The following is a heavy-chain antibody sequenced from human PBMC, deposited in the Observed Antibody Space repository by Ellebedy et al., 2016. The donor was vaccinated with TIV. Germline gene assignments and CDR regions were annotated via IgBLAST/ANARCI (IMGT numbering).Heavy chain of an antibody. CDR1: GFTFSTYW. CDR2: INGDGTST. D-gene: IGHD3-10*01. V-gene: IGHV3-74*03. Sequence: GGSLRLSXAASGFTFSTYWMHWVRQIPGKGLVWVLRINGDGTSTKYADSVKGRFTISRDNAKNTVYLQMNSLRDEDTAVYYCAGRVGFDYWGQGTLVTVSS. CDR3: AGRVGFDY. J-gene: IGHJ4*02.